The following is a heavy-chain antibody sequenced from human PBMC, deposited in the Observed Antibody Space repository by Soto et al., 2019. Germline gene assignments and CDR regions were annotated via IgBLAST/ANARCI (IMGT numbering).Heavy chain of an antibody. D-gene: IGHD6-13*01. CDR3: ARDAAAGLNDY. CDR1: GYTFTSYG. V-gene: IGHV1-18*01. Sequence: ASVKVSCKASGYTFTSYGISWVRQAPGQGLEWMGWISAYNVNTKYAQKFQGRVTMTTDTSTSTAYMEVRSLSFDDTAVYYCARDAAAGLNDYWGQGTLVTVSS. CDR2: ISAYNVNT. J-gene: IGHJ4*02.